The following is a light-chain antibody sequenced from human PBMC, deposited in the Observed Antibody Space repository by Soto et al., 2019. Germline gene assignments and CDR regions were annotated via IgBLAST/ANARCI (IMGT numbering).Light chain of an antibody. CDR1: SSDVGGYDF. CDR3: SSSAGSYILGV. J-gene: IGLJ3*02. Sequence: QAVLAQPRSVSGSPGQSVTLSCTGTSSDVGGYDFVSWYQQYPGKAPKLIIFDVTERTSGVPDRFSGSKSGNSASLTISGLQADDEADYYCSSSAGSYILGVFGGGTKLTVL. CDR2: DVT. V-gene: IGLV2-11*01.